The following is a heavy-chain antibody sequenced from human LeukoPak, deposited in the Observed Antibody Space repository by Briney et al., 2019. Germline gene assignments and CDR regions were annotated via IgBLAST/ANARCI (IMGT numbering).Heavy chain of an antibody. V-gene: IGHV1-69*13. D-gene: IGHD3-22*01. CDR3: ARTYYYDSSGYYFDY. CDR1: GYTFSSYA. Sequence: SVKVSCKASGYTFSSYAISWVRQAPGQGLEWVGGIIPIFDTGNYAQKFQGRLTITADESTSTAYMELSSLRSEDTAVYYCARTYYYDSSGYYFDYWGQGTLVTVSS. CDR2: IIPIFDTG. J-gene: IGHJ4*02.